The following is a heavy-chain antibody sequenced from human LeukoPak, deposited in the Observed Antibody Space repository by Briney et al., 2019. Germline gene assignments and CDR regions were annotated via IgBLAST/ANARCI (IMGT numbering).Heavy chain of an antibody. CDR2: ISAYNGNT. V-gene: IGHV1-18*01. Sequence: VASVKVSCTASGYTFTSYGISWVRQAPGQGLEWMGWISAYNGNTNYVQKLQGRVTMTTDTSTSTAYMELRSLRSDDTAVYYCARALNIAVVPAAINWFDPWGQGTLVTVSS. D-gene: IGHD2-2*02. J-gene: IGHJ5*02. CDR3: ARALNIAVVPAAINWFDP. CDR1: GYTFTSYG.